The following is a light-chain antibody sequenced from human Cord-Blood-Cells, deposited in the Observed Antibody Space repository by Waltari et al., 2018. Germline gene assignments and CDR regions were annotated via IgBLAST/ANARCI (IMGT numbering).Light chain of an antibody. CDR3: SSYSSSSTV. V-gene: IGLV2-14*03. Sequence: QSALTQPASVSGSPGQSITISCTGTSSEVGGYNYVSWYQQTPGKAPELMIYDVSNRPSGVSNRFSGSKSGNTASLTISGLQAEDEADYDCSSYSSSSTVFGGGTKLTVL. J-gene: IGLJ3*02. CDR1: SSEVGGYNY. CDR2: DVS.